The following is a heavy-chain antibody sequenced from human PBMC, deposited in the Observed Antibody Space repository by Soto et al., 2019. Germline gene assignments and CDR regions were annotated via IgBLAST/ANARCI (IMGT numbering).Heavy chain of an antibody. V-gene: IGHV1-69*11. J-gene: IGHJ4*02. Sequence: QVQLVQSGAQVKKPGSSVKVSCKASGDSFSTYAVSWVRQAPGQGLEWMGKIIPLLRSTTYAQKFRGRVTITADETTSTAYMDLTSLPAEDTAVYYCATDSGIVAVPAAMGFDYWGQGTLVTVSS. CDR3: ATDSGIVAVPAAMGFDY. CDR1: GDSFSTYA. CDR2: IIPLLRST. D-gene: IGHD2-2*01.